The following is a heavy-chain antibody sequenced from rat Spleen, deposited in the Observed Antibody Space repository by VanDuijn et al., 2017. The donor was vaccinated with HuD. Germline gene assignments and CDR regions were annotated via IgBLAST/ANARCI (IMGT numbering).Heavy chain of an antibody. Sequence: EVQLVESGGGLVQPGRSLKVSCVASGFTFNNYWMSWIRQAPGKGLEWVASISSDGLTTSYRESVKGRFTFSRDNAESTLYLQMDSLRSEDTATYYCARRHYGYTDYFDYWGQGVMVTVSS. V-gene: IGHV5-29*01. CDR3: ARRHYGYTDYFDY. J-gene: IGHJ2*01. CDR1: GFTFNNYW. CDR2: ISSDGLTT. D-gene: IGHD1-9*01.